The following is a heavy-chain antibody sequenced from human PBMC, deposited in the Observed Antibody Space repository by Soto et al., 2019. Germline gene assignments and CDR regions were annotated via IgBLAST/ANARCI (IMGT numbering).Heavy chain of an antibody. CDR2: IWYDGSNK. Sequence: GGSLRLSCAASGFTFSSYGMHWVRQAPGKGLEWVAVIWYDGSNKYYADSVKGRFTISRDNSKNTLYLQMNSLRAEDTAVYYCARGPRAEGSSGWYYYYYYGMDVWGQGTTVTVSS. CDR3: ARGPRAEGSSGWYYYYYYGMDV. V-gene: IGHV3-33*01. CDR1: GFTFSSYG. D-gene: IGHD6-19*01. J-gene: IGHJ6*02.